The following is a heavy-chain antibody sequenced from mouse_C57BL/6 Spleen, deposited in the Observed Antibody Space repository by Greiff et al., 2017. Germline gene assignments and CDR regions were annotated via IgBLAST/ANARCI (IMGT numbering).Heavy chain of an antibody. D-gene: IGHD1-1*01. V-gene: IGHV1-82*01. CDR1: GYAFSSSW. Sequence: VQLQQSGPELVKPGASVKISCKASGYAFSSSWMNWVKQRPGKGLEWIGRIYPGDGDTNYNGKFKGKATLTADKSSSTAYMQLSSLTSEDSAVXFCASHYYGSSYNWYFDVWGTGTTVTVSS. CDR3: ASHYYGSSYNWYFDV. CDR2: IYPGDGDT. J-gene: IGHJ1*03.